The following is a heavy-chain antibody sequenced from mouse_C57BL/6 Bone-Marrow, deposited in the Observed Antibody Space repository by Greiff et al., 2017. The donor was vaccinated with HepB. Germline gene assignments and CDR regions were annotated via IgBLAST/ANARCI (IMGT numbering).Heavy chain of an antibody. CDR2: IDPENGDT. V-gene: IGHV14-4*01. J-gene: IGHJ2*01. Sequence: VQLQQSGAELVRPGASVKLSCTASGFNIKDDYMHWVKQRPEQGLEWIGWIDPENGDTEYASKFQGKATITVDTSSNTAYLQLSSLTSEDTAVYYCTTEDGSSYENFDYWGQGTTLTVSS. CDR3: TTEDGSSYENFDY. CDR1: GFNIKDDY. D-gene: IGHD1-1*01.